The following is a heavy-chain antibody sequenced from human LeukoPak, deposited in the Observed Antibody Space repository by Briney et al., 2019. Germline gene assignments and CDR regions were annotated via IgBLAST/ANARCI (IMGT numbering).Heavy chain of an antibody. Sequence: SETLSLTCTVSGGSISSYYWSWIRQPPGKGLEWIGYIYYSGSTYYNPSLKSRVTISVDTSKNHFSLKLSSVTAADTAVYYCARGQGWGSVYFDYWGQGTLVTVSS. CDR3: ARGQGWGSVYFDY. CDR1: GGSISSYY. CDR2: IYYSGST. V-gene: IGHV4-59*08. D-gene: IGHD7-27*01. J-gene: IGHJ4*02.